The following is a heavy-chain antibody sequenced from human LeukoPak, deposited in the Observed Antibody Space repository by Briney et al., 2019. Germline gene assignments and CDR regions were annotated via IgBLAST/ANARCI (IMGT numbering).Heavy chain of an antibody. CDR3: AREVMDNLRFDY. D-gene: IGHD1-14*01. Sequence: GASVKVSCKASGYTFTSYYMHWVRHAPGQGLEWMGIINPSGGDTSYAQRFQGRLTMTRDTSTNTVYMELTSLRSEDTAVYYCAREVMDNLRFDYWGQGTLVTVSS. CDR2: INPSGGDT. CDR1: GYTFTSYY. V-gene: IGHV1-46*01. J-gene: IGHJ4*02.